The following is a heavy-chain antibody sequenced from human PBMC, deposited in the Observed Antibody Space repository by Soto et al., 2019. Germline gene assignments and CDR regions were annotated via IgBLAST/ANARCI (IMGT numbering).Heavy chain of an antibody. D-gene: IGHD1-20*01. CDR3: VGSKYNMVAGPKWFDP. J-gene: IGHJ5*02. Sequence: QLQLQESGSGLVKPSQTLSLTCTVSGVSIGSGAYSWSWIRQPPGKGLEWLGYIYHRGNTYYNPSLESRLTMSADRSKNQLSLSLRSVTAADTAMYYCVGSKYNMVAGPKWFDPWGQGILVIVSS. V-gene: IGHV4-30-2*01. CDR1: GVSIGSGAYS. CDR2: IYHRGNT.